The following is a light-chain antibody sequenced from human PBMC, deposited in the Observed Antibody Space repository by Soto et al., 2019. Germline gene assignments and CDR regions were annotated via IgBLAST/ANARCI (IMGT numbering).Light chain of an antibody. V-gene: IGKV1-39*01. Sequence: DIQMTQSPSSLSASVGDRVTITCRASQSSSSYLNWYQQKPGKAPKLLIYAASSLQSGVPARFSGSGSGTDFTLTISSLQPEDFATYYCQQSYSTLGWTCGHGNKVEIK. CDR2: AAS. J-gene: IGKJ1*01. CDR1: QSSSSY. CDR3: QQSYSTLGWT.